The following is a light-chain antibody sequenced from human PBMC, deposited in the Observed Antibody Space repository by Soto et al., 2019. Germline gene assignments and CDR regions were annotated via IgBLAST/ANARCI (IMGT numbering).Light chain of an antibody. V-gene: IGKV3D-20*01. Sequence: EIVLTQSPATLSLSPGERATLSCGASQTVSNNYLAWYQQKPGLAPRLLIYDTSTRATGIPDRFSGSGSGKYFTLTIRRLEPEDFAVYSCQQYATTPWTFGQGTKVEIK. CDR2: DTS. J-gene: IGKJ1*01. CDR1: QTVSNNY. CDR3: QQYATTPWT.